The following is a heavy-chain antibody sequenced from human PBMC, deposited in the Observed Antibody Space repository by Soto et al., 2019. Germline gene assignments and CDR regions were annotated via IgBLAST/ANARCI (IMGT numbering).Heavy chain of an antibody. CDR1: GGTFSSYA. V-gene: IGHV1-69*13. Sequence: SVKVSCKASGGTFSSYAISWVRQAPGQGLEWMGGIIPIFGTANYAQKFQGRVTITADESTSTAYMELSSLRSEDTAVYYCAIGWLPKDYYYYGMDVWGQGTTVTVSS. CDR3: AIGWLPKDYYYYGMDV. CDR2: IIPIFGTA. J-gene: IGHJ6*02. D-gene: IGHD2-15*01.